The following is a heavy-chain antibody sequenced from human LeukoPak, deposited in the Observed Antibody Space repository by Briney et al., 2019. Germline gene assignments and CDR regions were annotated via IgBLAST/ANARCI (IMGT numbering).Heavy chain of an antibody. V-gene: IGHV3-30-3*01. CDR2: ISFDGSNK. J-gene: IGHJ3*02. CDR3: ARAVPAAIAGQNAFDI. CDR1: GFTFNSYS. D-gene: IGHD2-2*02. Sequence: PGRSLRLSCAASGFTFNSYSMHWVRQAPGKGLEWMAFISFDGSNKYYADSVKGRFTISRDNSKNSLYLQMNSLRAEDTAVYYCARAVPAAIAGQNAFDIWGQGTLVIVSS.